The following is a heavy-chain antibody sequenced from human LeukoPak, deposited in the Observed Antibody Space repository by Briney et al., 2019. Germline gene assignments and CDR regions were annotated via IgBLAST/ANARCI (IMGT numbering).Heavy chain of an antibody. CDR3: ARGCSSGTCPFDC. D-gene: IGHD2-15*01. Sequence: SETLSLTCTVSGDSIKTYYWSWIRQPPGKGLEWIGYIHYSGSTNYNPSLKSRVTISVDTSRNQFSLNLNSVTAADTAVYYCARGCSSGTCPFDCWGQGTLVTVSS. CDR1: GDSIKTYY. J-gene: IGHJ4*02. V-gene: IGHV4-59*01. CDR2: IHYSGST.